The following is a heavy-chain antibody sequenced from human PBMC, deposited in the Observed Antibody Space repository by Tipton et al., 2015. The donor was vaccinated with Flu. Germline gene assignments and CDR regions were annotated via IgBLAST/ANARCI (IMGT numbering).Heavy chain of an antibody. V-gene: IGHV3-20*04. CDR1: GFTFDDYG. J-gene: IGHJ4*02. Sequence: SLRLSCAASGFTFDDYGMSWVRQAPGKGLEWVSGINWNGGTTGYADSVKGRFIISRDNAKNSLSLQMNSLRAEDTALYFCARDRTRLASPLDYWGPGALVTVSS. CDR3: ARDRTRLASPLDY. D-gene: IGHD3-16*01. CDR2: INWNGGTT.